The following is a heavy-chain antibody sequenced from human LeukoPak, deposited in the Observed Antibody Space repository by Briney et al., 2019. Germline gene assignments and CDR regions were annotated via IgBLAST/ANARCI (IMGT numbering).Heavy chain of an antibody. J-gene: IGHJ6*03. CDR3: ARTTEGYCSSASCFGFSYSYYMDV. CDR1: GGSISSYY. V-gene: IGHV4-59*07. Sequence: PSDTLSLTCTVSGGSISSYYWSWIRQPPGKGLEWIGYIYYSGSTKYNPSLKSRVTISVDTSKNQFSLKLSSVIAADTAVYYCARTTEGYCSSASCFGFSYSYYMDVWGKGTTVTISS. D-gene: IGHD2-2*01. CDR2: IYYSGST.